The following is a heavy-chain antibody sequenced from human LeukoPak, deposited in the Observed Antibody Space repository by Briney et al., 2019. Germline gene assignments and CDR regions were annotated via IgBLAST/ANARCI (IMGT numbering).Heavy chain of an antibody. V-gene: IGHV4-31*03. J-gene: IGHJ4*02. CDR2: IYYSGST. Sequence: SETLSLTCTVSGGSISSGGYYWGWIRQHPGKGLEWIGYIYYSGSTYYNPSLKSRVTISVDTSKNRFSLKLSSVTAADTAVYYCARGRVAAAGIDYWGQGTLVTVSS. CDR1: GGSISSGGYY. CDR3: ARGRVAAAGIDY. D-gene: IGHD6-13*01.